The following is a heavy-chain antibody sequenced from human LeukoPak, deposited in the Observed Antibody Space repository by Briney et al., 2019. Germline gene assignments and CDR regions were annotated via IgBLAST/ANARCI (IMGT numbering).Heavy chain of an antibody. CDR1: GGSISSGGYS. CDR2: IYHSGST. V-gene: IGHV4-30-2*01. CDR3: ARVDTATEGVDY. D-gene: IGHD5-18*01. J-gene: IGHJ4*02. Sequence: PSETLSLTCTVSGGSISSGGYSWSWIRQPPGKGLEWIGYIYHSGSTYYNPSLKSRVTISVDRSKNQFSLKLSSVTAADTAVYYCARVDTATEGVDYWGQGTLVTVSS.